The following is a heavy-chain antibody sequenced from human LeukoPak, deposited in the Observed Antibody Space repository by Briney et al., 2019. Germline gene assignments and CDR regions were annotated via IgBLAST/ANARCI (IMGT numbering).Heavy chain of an antibody. CDR3: AILFRGRIAVVGNF. Sequence: ASVKVSCKVSGYTLTELSMHWVRQATGQGLEWMGWINPNTGNTDYAQKFQGRVTMTRNSSISTAYMDLSSLRSEDTAVYYCAILFRGRIAVVGNFWGQGTLVTVSS. CDR2: INPNTGNT. V-gene: IGHV1-8*01. J-gene: IGHJ4*02. CDR1: GYTLTELS. D-gene: IGHD6-19*01.